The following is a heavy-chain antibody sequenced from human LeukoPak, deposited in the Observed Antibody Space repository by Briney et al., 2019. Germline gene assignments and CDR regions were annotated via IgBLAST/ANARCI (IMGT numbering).Heavy chain of an antibody. Sequence: PGGSLRLSCAASGFTFSSYAMHWVRQAPGKGLEYVSAISSNGGSTYYANSVKGRFTISRDNSKNTLYLQMGSLRAEDMAVYYCARARSYDSSGYYPDWGQGTLVTVSS. J-gene: IGHJ1*01. CDR2: ISSNGGST. V-gene: IGHV3-64*01. CDR3: ARARSYDSSGYYPD. CDR1: GFTFSSYA. D-gene: IGHD3-22*01.